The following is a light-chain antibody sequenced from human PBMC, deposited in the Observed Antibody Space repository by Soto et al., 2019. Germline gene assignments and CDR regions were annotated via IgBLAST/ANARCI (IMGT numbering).Light chain of an antibody. CDR1: QGISSA. J-gene: IGKJ5*01. CDR2: DAS. Sequence: AIQLTQSPSSLSASVGDRVTITCRARQGISSALAWYQQKPGKAPKLLIYDASSLESGVPSRFSGSGSGTDCTLPISSLQPEDFATDYCQQFNSYPPPFGQGTRLEIK. V-gene: IGKV1-13*02. CDR3: QQFNSYPPP.